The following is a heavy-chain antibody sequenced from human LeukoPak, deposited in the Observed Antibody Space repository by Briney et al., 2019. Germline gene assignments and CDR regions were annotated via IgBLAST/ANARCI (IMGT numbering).Heavy chain of an antibody. CDR3: ARGSGWFNHYYMDV. D-gene: IGHD6-19*01. J-gene: IGHJ6*03. V-gene: IGHV3-64*01. Sequence: GGALRLSCTASGFTFSSYAMYWVRQAPGRGLEYVSAISYNGVSTYHANSVKGRFTISRDNSKNTLYLQMGSLRTEDMAVYYCARGSGWFNHYYMDVWGKGTTVTISS. CDR1: GFTFSSYA. CDR2: ISYNGVST.